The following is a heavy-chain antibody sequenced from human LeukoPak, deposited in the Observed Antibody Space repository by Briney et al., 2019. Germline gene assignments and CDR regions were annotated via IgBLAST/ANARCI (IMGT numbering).Heavy chain of an antibody. CDR2: INHSGST. J-gene: IGHJ4*02. Sequence: SETLSLTCAVYGGSFSGYYWSWIRQPPGKGLEWIGEINHSGSTNYNPSLKSRVNISVDTSKYQFSLKLSSVTAADTAVYYCARLDIVVVVAATRGYSYAYYFDYWGQGTLVTVSS. D-gene: IGHD2-15*01. CDR3: ARLDIVVVVAATRGYSYAYYFDY. V-gene: IGHV4-34*01. CDR1: GGSFSGYY.